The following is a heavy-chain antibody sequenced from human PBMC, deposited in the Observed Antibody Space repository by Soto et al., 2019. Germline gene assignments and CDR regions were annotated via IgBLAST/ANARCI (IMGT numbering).Heavy chain of an antibody. Sequence: SDTLSLTCTVSCGSIRSSHWSWMRQPAGKGLEWIGRIYTSGSTNYNPSLKSRVTMSVDPSKNQFSLKLSSVTAADTAVYYCARDTAVTNYYSVMDVWGQGTTVT. V-gene: IGHV4-4*07. CDR1: CGSIRSSH. CDR3: ARDTAVTNYYSVMDV. CDR2: IYTSGST. D-gene: IGHD4-17*01. J-gene: IGHJ6*02.